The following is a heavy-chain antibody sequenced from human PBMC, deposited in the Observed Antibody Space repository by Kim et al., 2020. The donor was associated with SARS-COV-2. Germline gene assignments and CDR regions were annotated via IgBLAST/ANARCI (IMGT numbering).Heavy chain of an antibody. V-gene: IGHV3-7*01. CDR1: GFTFSTNW. Sequence: GGSLRLSCVASGFTFSTNWRSWARQAPGKGLEGVAKIKEDGTERYYGSSVEGRFTISRDNAKNSLYLEMHSLSAEDTAVYYCARDRRYSLDYWGQGTLVTVSS. CDR3: ARDRRYSLDY. D-gene: IGHD2-15*01. CDR2: IKEDGTER. J-gene: IGHJ4*02.